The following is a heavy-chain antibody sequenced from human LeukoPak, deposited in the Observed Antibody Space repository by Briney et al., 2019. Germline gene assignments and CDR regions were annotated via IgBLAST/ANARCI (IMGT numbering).Heavy chain of an antibody. CDR2: IRSKAYGGTT. Sequence: PGGSLRLSCTASGFTFGDYAMSWVRQAPGRGLEWVGFIRSKAYGGTTDHAASVKGRSTISRDDSKSIAYLQMNSLKTEDTAVYYCTRDTVGYDFWSGYSEHWGQGTLVTVSS. V-gene: IGHV3-49*04. CDR1: GFTFGDYA. J-gene: IGHJ1*01. CDR3: TRDTVGYDFWSGYSEH. D-gene: IGHD3-3*01.